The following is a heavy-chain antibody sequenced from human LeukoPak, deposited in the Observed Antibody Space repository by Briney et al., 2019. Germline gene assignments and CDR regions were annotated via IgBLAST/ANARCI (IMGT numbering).Heavy chain of an antibody. CDR1: GFTFSSYS. J-gene: IGHJ4*02. Sequence: GGSLRLSCADSGFTFSSYSMNWVRQAPGKGLEWVSYIRSSGSPIYYADSVRGRFTISRDNAKNSLYLQMNSLRDEDTAVYYCVRDPDALDFWGQGTPVTVSS. CDR3: VRDPDALDF. V-gene: IGHV3-48*02. CDR2: IRSSGSPI.